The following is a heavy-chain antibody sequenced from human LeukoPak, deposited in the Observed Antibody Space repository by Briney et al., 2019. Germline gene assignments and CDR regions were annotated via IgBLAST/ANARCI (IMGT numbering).Heavy chain of an antibody. CDR1: GYTFTNYG. CDR3: AGSTRIQLWLQENIDY. J-gene: IGHJ4*02. Sequence: ASVKVSCKASGYTFTNYGISWVRQAPGQGLDWMGWISAYNGNTDYAQKLQGRVTMTTDTSTSTAYMELRSLRSDDTAVYYCAGSTRIQLWLQENIDYWGQGTLVTVSS. D-gene: IGHD5-18*01. V-gene: IGHV1-18*01. CDR2: ISAYNGNT.